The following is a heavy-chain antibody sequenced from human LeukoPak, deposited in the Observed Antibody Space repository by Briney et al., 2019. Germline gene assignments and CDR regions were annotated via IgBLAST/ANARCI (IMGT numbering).Heavy chain of an antibody. CDR3: ASFKNTAGPGFDY. D-gene: IGHD2/OR15-2a*01. CDR2: INPNSGGT. J-gene: IGHJ4*02. CDR1: GYTFTGYY. Sequence: ASVKVSCKASGYTFTGYYMHWVRQAPGQGLEWMGWINPNSGGTNYAQKLQGRVTMTRDTSISTAYMELSRLRSDDTAVYYCASFKNTAGPGFDYWGQGTLVTVSS. V-gene: IGHV1-2*02.